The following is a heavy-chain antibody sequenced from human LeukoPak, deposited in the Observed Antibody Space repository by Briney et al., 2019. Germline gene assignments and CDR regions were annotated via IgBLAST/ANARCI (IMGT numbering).Heavy chain of an antibody. D-gene: IGHD3-3*01. CDR3: AKGRTIFTGGK. CDR1: GFTFSSYV. J-gene: IGHJ4*02. CDR2: ISGSGGNT. Sequence: GGSLRLSCAASGFTFSSYVMSWVRQAPGKGLEWVSAISGSGGNTYYADSVKGRFTISRDNSKNTLYLQMNSLRAEDTAVYYCAKGRTIFTGGKGGQGTLVTVSS. V-gene: IGHV3-23*01.